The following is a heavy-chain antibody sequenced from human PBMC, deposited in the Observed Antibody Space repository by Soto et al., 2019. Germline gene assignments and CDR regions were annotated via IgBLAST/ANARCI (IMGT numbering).Heavy chain of an antibody. CDR3: AKDYAPVAEITYYMDV. Sequence: PGGSLRLSCAASGFTFDDYAMHWVRQAPGKGLEWVSGISWNSGSIGYADSVKGRFTISRDNAKNSLYLQMNSLRAEDTALYYCAKDYAPVAEITYYMDVWGKGTTVTVSS. CDR2: ISWNSGSI. D-gene: IGHD6-19*01. J-gene: IGHJ6*03. CDR1: GFTFDDYA. V-gene: IGHV3-9*01.